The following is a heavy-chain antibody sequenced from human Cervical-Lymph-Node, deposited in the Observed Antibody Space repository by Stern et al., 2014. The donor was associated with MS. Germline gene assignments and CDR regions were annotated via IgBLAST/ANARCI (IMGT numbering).Heavy chain of an antibody. CDR1: GDSISSYTHY. D-gene: IGHD2-8*02. J-gene: IGHJ4*02. V-gene: IGHV4-39*01. Sequence: QVQLQESGPGLVKPSETLSLTCAVSGDSISSYTHYWAWIRQPPGKGLEWIGSVYYSGATYYNPSLKSPVTISVDTSKNPFSLGLNSVTAAHTAVYYCAKHACTGAACPFDLWGQGTLVTVSS. CDR3: AKHACTGAACPFDL. CDR2: VYYSGAT.